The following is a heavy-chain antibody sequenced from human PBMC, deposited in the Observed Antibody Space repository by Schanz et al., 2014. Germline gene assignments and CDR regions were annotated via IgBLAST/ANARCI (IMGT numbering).Heavy chain of an antibody. Sequence: EGQLAESGGGLVQPGGSLRLSCAVSGFTVSSNHMSWVRQAPGKGLEWVSSISSSGSYIYYADSVKGRFSISRDNAKNSLFLQMNRLRAEDTALYYCAIIGVMVAVAGTRADYWGQGTLVTVSS. J-gene: IGHJ4*02. D-gene: IGHD6-19*01. CDR2: ISSSGSYI. CDR1: GFTVSSNH. V-gene: IGHV3-21*01. CDR3: AIIGVMVAVAGTRADY.